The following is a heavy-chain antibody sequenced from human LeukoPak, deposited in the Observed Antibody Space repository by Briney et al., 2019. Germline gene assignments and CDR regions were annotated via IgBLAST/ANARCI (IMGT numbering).Heavy chain of an antibody. J-gene: IGHJ1*01. CDR2: IYPGDSGT. V-gene: IGHV5-51*01. CDR1: GYSFTSYW. D-gene: IGHD5-24*01. CDR3: ASGEMATIIIAEYFQH. Sequence: GESLKISCKGSGYSFTSYWIGWVRQMPGKGLEWMGIIYPGDSGTRYSPSFQGQVTISADKSISTAYLQWSSLKASDTAMYYCASGEMATIIIAEYFQHWGQGTLVTVSS.